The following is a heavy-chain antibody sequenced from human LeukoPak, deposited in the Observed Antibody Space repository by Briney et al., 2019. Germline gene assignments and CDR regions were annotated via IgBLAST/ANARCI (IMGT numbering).Heavy chain of an antibody. CDR2: INPNSGGT. D-gene: IGHD2-15*01. CDR1: GYTFTGYF. CDR3: ARGDIVYGMDV. V-gene: IGHV1-2*02. Sequence: ASVTVSCMASGYTFTGYFMHWVRQAPGQGLEWMGWINPNSGGTDYAQKFQGRVTMTRDTSIRTAYMELSRLRSDDTAVYYCARGDIVYGMDVWGQGTTVTVSS. J-gene: IGHJ6*02.